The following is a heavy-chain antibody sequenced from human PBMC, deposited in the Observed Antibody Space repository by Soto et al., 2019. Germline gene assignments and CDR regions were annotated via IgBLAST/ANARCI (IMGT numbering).Heavy chain of an antibody. CDR1: GGSISSGGYY. CDR3: ARVRAAAYFDY. D-gene: IGHD6-13*01. J-gene: IGHJ4*01. Sequence: SETLSLTCTVSGGSISSGGYYWSWIRQHPGKGLEWIGNIYYTGSTYYNLSLKSRVTISVDTSKNLFSLKLNSVTAADTAVYYCARVRAAAYFDYWGQGTLVTVSS. V-gene: IGHV4-31*03. CDR2: IYYTGST.